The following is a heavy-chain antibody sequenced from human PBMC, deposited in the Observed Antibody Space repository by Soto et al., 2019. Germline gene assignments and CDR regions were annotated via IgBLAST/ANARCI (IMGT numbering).Heavy chain of an antibody. CDR3: ATPRVGAVGGGFEY. Sequence: QVQLVESGGGVVQPGRSLRLSCAASGLSFSTYAMHWVRQAPGKGLEWVAVMSYDGSYKSHADSVKGRFTISRDNSKNTLYLQMSSVRPEDTAVYYCATPRVGAVGGGFEYWGQGTLVTVSS. CDR1: GLSFSTYA. D-gene: IGHD1-26*01. CDR2: MSYDGSYK. J-gene: IGHJ4*02. V-gene: IGHV3-30*03.